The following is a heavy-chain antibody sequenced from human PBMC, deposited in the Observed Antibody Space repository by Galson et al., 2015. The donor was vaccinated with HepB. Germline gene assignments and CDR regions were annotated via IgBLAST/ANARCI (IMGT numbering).Heavy chain of an antibody. Sequence: SLRLSCAASGVTLSNYGMHWVRQVPGKGLEWVAVVSYDGGTKYYADSVKGRFTISKDKSRNTVYLQMDTLRPEDTAVYFCAREGDTYRSGRYGSWGQGTLVTVSS. J-gene: IGHJ4*02. CDR3: AREGDTYRSGRYGS. D-gene: IGHD6-13*01. V-gene: IGHV3-30*03. CDR2: VSYDGGTK. CDR1: GVTLSNYG.